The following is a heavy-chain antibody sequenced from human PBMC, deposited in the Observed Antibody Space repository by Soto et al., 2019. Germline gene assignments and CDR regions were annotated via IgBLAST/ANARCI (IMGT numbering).Heavy chain of an antibody. J-gene: IGHJ3*02. Sequence: QVQLVESGGGVVQPGRSLRLSCAASGFTFSSYAMHWVRQAPGKGLEWVAVISYDGSNKYYADSVKGRFTISRDNSKNTLYLQMNSLRAEDTAVYYCARYYYDSSGYLIDDAFDIWGQGTMVTVSS. V-gene: IGHV3-30-3*01. D-gene: IGHD3-22*01. CDR1: GFTFSSYA. CDR2: ISYDGSNK. CDR3: ARYYYDSSGYLIDDAFDI.